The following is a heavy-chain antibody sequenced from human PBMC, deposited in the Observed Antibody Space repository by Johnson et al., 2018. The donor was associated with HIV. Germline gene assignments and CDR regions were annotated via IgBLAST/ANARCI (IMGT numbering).Heavy chain of an antibody. CDR1: GFTFSSYG. Sequence: QVQLVESGGGVVQPGRSLRLSCAASGFTFSSYGMHWVRQAPGKGLEWVTVISSDGTNKYYADSVKGRFTISRDNSKNTLYLQRNSLRAEDTAVYYCAKAQAFRGAFDIWGQGTMVIVSS. V-gene: IGHV3-30*18. D-gene: IGHD2/OR15-2a*01. CDR3: AKAQAFRGAFDI. J-gene: IGHJ3*02. CDR2: ISSDGTNK.